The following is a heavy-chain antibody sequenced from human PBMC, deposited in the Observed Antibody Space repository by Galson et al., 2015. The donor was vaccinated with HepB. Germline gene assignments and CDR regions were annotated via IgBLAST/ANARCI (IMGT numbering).Heavy chain of an antibody. J-gene: IGHJ2*01. CDR2: IYTSGNP. Sequence: SEPLSLTCTVSGDSISRYYWSWIRQPAGKGLEWIGRIYTSGNPDYNPSLKSRITMSLDTSKNQISLRLNSVTAADTAIYYCARVKGITMTQKWFFDLWGRGTLVTVSS. CDR3: ARVKGITMTQKWFFDL. CDR1: GDSISRYY. D-gene: IGHD3-22*01. V-gene: IGHV4-4*07.